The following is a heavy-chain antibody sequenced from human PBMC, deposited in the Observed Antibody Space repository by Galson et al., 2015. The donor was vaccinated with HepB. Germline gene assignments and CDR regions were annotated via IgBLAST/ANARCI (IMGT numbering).Heavy chain of an antibody. CDR1: GFTFSYSA. V-gene: IGHV1-58*02. CDR3: AAGDYYGSERYYANIY. D-gene: IGHD3-10*01. J-gene: IGHJ4*02. CDR2: IVVGSGKT. Sequence: SVKVSCKASGFTFSYSAMQWVRQARGQRLEWIGWIVVGSGKTDYAQSFQERVTITRDMSTDTAYMELSGLTSEDTAVYYCAAGDYYGSERYYANIYWGQGTLVT.